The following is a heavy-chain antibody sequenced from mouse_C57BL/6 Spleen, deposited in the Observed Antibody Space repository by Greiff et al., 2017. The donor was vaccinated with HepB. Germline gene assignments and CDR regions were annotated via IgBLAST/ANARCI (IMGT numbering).Heavy chain of an antibody. J-gene: IGHJ2*01. Sequence: EVQLQQSGPELVKPGASVKIPCKASGYTFTDYNMDWVKQSHGKSLEWIGDINPNNGGTIYNQKFKGKATLTVDKSSSTAYMELRSLTSEATAVYYCARWRAQATSHYFDYWGQGTTLTVSS. D-gene: IGHD3-2*02. CDR1: GYTFTDYN. CDR2: INPNNGGT. CDR3: ARWRAQATSHYFDY. V-gene: IGHV1-18*01.